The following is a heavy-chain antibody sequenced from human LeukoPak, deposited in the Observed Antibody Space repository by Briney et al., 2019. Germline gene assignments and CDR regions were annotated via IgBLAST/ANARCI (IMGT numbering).Heavy chain of an antibody. CDR1: GYSISSGYY. Sequence: SETLSLTCAVSGYSISSGYYWGWIRQPPGQGLEWIGSIDHSGSTYYNPSLKSRVTISVDTSKNQFSLKLSSVTAADTAVYYCARERGSGSYDYWGQGTLVTVSS. CDR2: IDHSGST. V-gene: IGHV4-38-2*02. CDR3: ARERGSGSYDY. D-gene: IGHD3-10*01. J-gene: IGHJ4*02.